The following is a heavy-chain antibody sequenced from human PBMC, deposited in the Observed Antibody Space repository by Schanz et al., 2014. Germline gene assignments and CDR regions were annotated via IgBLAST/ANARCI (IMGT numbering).Heavy chain of an antibody. J-gene: IGHJ4*02. Sequence: QVQLVQSGSELKKPGASVKVSCKASGYTFTSYAMNWVRQAPGQGLEWMGRISPNSGDTHSTQKFQGRVTLTSDTSISTAFMELSGLTSDDTATYFCARARYTGYDCSGYWGQGTLVTVSS. D-gene: IGHD5-12*01. V-gene: IGHV1-2*06. CDR3: ARARYTGYDCSGY. CDR2: ISPNSGDT. CDR1: GYTFTSYA.